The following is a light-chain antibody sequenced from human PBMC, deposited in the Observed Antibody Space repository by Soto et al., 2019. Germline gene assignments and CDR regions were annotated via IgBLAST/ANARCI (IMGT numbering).Light chain of an antibody. Sequence: QSVVTQPPSASGTPGQRVTISCSGSSSNIGSNYVYWYQQVPGTAPKLLIYRNDQRPSGVPDRFSGSKSGTSASLAISGLPSEDEADYYCSAWDDSLSGYVFGTGTKVTVL. J-gene: IGLJ1*01. CDR1: SSNIGSNY. CDR2: RND. V-gene: IGLV1-47*01. CDR3: SAWDDSLSGYV.